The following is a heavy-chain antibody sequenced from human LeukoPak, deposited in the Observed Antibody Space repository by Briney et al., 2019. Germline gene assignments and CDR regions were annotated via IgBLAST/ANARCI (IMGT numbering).Heavy chain of an antibody. J-gene: IGHJ4*02. Sequence: GGSLRLSCAASGFTFSGYGMHWVRQAPGKGLEWVTGIAYDGSRKHYADSVKGRFTISRDSSQNTLYLQMSSLRAEDTAVYYCARDGDLGVVVVATTDVAYYFDYWGQGTLVTVSS. CDR2: IAYDGSRK. V-gene: IGHV3-30*03. D-gene: IGHD2-15*01. CDR1: GFTFSGYG. CDR3: ARDGDLGVVVVATTDVAYYFDY.